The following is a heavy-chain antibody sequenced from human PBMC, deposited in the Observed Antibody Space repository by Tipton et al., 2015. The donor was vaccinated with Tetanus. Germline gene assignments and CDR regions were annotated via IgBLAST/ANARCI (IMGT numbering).Heavy chain of an antibody. J-gene: IGHJ6*02. V-gene: IGHV4-59*11. CDR1: GASINTHH. Sequence: LRLSCTVSGASINTHHWSWLRQAPGKGLEWIGYIYYSGSTNYNPSLKSRVTISVDTSKNQFSLKLSSVTAADTAVYYCARDRGLTTGGGIGMDVWGQGTTVPVSS. D-gene: IGHD4-17*01. CDR2: IYYSGST. CDR3: ARDRGLTTGGGIGMDV.